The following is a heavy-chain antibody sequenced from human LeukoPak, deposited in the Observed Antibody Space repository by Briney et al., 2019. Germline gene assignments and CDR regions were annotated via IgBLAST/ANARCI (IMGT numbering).Heavy chain of an antibody. V-gene: IGHV3-23*01. CDR3: AKRGVVIRVILVGFHKEAYYFDS. Sequence: GGSLRLSCAVSGITLSNYGMSWVHQAPGKGLEWVAGISGSGGRTNYADSVKGRFTISRDNSKNTLYLQMNSLRAEDTAVYFCAKRGVVIRVILVGFHKEAYYFDSWGQGALVTVSS. D-gene: IGHD3-22*01. J-gene: IGHJ4*02. CDR1: GITLSNYG. CDR2: ISGSGGRT.